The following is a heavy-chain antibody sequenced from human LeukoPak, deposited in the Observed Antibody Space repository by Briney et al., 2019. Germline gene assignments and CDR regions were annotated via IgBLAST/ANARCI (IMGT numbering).Heavy chain of an antibody. D-gene: IGHD5/OR15-5a*01. CDR1: GGTISSSSYY. J-gene: IGHJ6*03. V-gene: IGHV4-39*07. CDR2: IYYSGST. CDR3: ARESRYYYYMDV. Sequence: PSETLSLTCTVSGGTISSSSYYWGWIRQPPGKGLERIGSIYYSGSTYYNPSLKSRVTISVDTSKNQFSLKLSSVTAADTAVYYCARESRYYYYMDVWGKGTTVTVSS.